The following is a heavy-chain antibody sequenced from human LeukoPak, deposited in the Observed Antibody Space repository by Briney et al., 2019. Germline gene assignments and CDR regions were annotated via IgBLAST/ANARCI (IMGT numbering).Heavy chain of an antibody. CDR1: GFTFSSYW. CDR2: IKSDGSIT. V-gene: IGHV3-74*01. D-gene: IGHD4-17*01. J-gene: IGHJ1*01. Sequence: GGSLRLSCAASGFTFSSYWMHWVRQAPGKGLVWVSRIKSDGSITTYADSVKGRFTISRDNAKNTLYLQMNSLRAEDTAVYYCARGRRWATVTTSGEGAEYFQHWGQGTLVTVSS. CDR3: ARGRRWATVTTSGEGAEYFQH.